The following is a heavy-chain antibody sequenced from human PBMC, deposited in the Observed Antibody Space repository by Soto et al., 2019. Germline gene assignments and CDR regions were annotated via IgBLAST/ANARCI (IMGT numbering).Heavy chain of an antibody. V-gene: IGHV1-3*01. CDR1: GYSFRSYG. CDR2: INVDNGDT. Sequence: ASVKVSCKVSGYSFRSYGIQWVRQAPGQSLEWMGWINVDNGDTKYSQNYQDRVTILRDTSASTVYMELSSLRTEDTAVYYCARVGLKYLRWFDPWGQGSLVTVSS. CDR3: ARVGLKYLRWFDP. D-gene: IGHD6-6*01. J-gene: IGHJ5*02.